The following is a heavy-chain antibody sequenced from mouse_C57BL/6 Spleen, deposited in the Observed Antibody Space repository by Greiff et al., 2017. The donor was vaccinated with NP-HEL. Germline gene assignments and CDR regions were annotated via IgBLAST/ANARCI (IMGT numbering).Heavy chain of an antibody. CDR1: GFSLTSYG. J-gene: IGHJ2*01. CDR3: ARGPDYFDY. V-gene: IGHV2-2*01. CDR2: IWSGGST. Sequence: QVQLQQSGPGLVQPSQSLSITCTVSGFSLTSYGVHWVRQSPGKGLEWLGVIWSGGSTDYNAAFISRLSISKDNSKSQVFFKMNRLQADDTAIYYCARGPDYFDYWGQGTTLTVSS.